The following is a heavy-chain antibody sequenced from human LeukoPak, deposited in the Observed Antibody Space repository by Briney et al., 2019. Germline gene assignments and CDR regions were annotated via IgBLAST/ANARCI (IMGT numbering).Heavy chain of an antibody. CDR2: IYPGDSDT. J-gene: IGHJ4*02. CDR3: ARHAYCSSTSCYPYY. CDR1: GNSFTSYW. Sequence: GESLKISCKGSGNSFTSYWIGWVRQMPGKGLEWMGIIYPGDSDTRYSPSFQGQVTISADKSISTAYLQWSSLKASDTAMYYCARHAYCSSTSCYPYYWGQGTLVTVSS. V-gene: IGHV5-51*01. D-gene: IGHD2-2*01.